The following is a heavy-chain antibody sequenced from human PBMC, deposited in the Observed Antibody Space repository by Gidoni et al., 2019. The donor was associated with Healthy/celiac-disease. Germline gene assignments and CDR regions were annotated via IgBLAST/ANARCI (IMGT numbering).Heavy chain of an antibody. CDR1: GFTFSSSG. J-gene: IGHJ1*01. CDR3: ARDGSYYYDSSGRLQH. Sequence: QVQLVESGGGVVQPGRSLRLSCAASGFTFSSSGMHWVRQAPGKGLEWVAVIWYDGSNKYYADSVKGRFTISRDNSKNTLYLQMNSLRAEDTAVYYCARDGSYYYDSSGRLQHWGQGTLVTVSS. CDR2: IWYDGSNK. D-gene: IGHD3-22*01. V-gene: IGHV3-33*01.